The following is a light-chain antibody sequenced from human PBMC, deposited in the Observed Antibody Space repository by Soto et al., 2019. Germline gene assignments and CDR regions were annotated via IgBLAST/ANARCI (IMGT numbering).Light chain of an antibody. CDR2: FAS. J-gene: IGKJ2*01. CDR3: QQYYSFPYT. CDR1: QGIGDR. Sequence: DIQMTQSPSSVSASVGDIVTLTCRASQGIGDRLAWYQQKPGKVPQLLIYFASTLGSGVPSRFSGSGSGTDFTLTISCLQSEDFATYYCQQYYSFPYTFGQGTKVDIK. V-gene: IGKV1-12*01.